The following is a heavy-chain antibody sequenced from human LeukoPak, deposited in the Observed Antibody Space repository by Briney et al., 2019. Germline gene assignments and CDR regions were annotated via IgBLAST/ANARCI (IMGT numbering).Heavy chain of an antibody. CDR3: GREIPSGSYAPDH. D-gene: IGHD1-26*01. Sequence: GGSLRLSCAASGFTFSSYSMNWVRQASGKGLEWVSYISSSGRSILYADSVKGRFTVSRDNAKNSLYLQMNNLRAEDTAVYYCGREIPSGSYAPDHWGQGILVIVSS. J-gene: IGHJ4*02. V-gene: IGHV3-21*05. CDR1: GFTFSSYS. CDR2: ISSSGRSI.